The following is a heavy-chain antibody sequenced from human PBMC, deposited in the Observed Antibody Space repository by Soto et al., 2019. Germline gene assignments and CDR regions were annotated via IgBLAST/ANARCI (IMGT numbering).Heavy chain of an antibody. CDR2: IHNSEST. CDR3: ARHSSSRRLDY. CDR1: GGSISSSSYY. V-gene: IGHV4-39*01. J-gene: IGHJ4*02. D-gene: IGHD6-13*01. Sequence: SETLSLTCTVSGGSISSSSYYWGWIRQPPGKGLEWIGSIHNSESTYYNPSLKSRVTISVDTSKNQFSLKLSSVTAADTAVYYCARHSSSRRLDYWGKGTLVTVSS.